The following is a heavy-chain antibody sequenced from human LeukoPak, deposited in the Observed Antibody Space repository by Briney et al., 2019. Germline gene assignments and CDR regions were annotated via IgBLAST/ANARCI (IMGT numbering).Heavy chain of an antibody. CDR2: IGTAGDT. D-gene: IGHD3-10*01. CDR1: GFTFSNYD. CDR3: ARGSGPRYGLDV. Sequence: GGSLRLSCAASGFTFSNYDMHWVRQATSNGREWVSAIGTAGDTYYLGSVKGRFTISRENAKNSLYLQMNSLRAEDTAVYYCARGSGPRYGLDVWGQGTTVTVSS. V-gene: IGHV3-13*01. J-gene: IGHJ6*02.